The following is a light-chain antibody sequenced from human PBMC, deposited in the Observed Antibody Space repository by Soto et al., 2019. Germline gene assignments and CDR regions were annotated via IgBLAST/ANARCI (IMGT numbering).Light chain of an antibody. J-gene: IGLJ1*01. CDR3: SSFTGSTYV. V-gene: IGLV2-14*03. CDR2: DVT. CDR1: SSEVGYNNY. Sequence: QSDLTQPASVSGSPGQSITISCTGTSSEVGYNNYVSWYQHNPGKAPKVMICDVTNRPSGVSNRFSGSKSGNTASLTISGLQAEDEADYYCSSFTGSTYVFGTGTKVTVL.